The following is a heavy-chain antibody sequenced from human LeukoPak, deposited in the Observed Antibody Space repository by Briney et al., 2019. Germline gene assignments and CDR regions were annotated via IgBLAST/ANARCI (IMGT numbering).Heavy chain of an antibody. CDR2: IYYSGST. CDR1: GGSISSYY. V-gene: IGHV4-59*01. J-gene: IGHJ4*02. CDR3: ARFNSGYDYYFDY. Sequence: PSETLSLTCTVSGGSISSYYWSWIRQPPGKGLEWIGYIYYSGSTNYNPSLKSRVTISVDTSKDQFSLKLSSVTAADTAVYYCARFNSGYDYYFDYWGQGTLVTVSS. D-gene: IGHD5-12*01.